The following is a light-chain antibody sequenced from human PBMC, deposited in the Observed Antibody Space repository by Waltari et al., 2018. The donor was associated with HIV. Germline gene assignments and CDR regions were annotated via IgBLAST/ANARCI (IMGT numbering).Light chain of an antibody. CDR1: CRCLWGYNH. Sequence: SPLPHPAPASGSPGHCITISCTGTCRCLWGYNHLPSYQQHPGKAPKLMIYHVSNRPSGVSNRFSGSKSGNTASLTISGLQAEDEADYYCTSYTSSNTLVIFGGGTKLTVL. CDR2: HVS. CDR3: TSYTSSNTLVI. V-gene: IGLV2-14*03. J-gene: IGLJ2*01.